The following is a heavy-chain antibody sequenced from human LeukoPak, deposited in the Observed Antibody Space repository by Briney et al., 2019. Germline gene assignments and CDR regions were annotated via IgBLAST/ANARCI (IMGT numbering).Heavy chain of an antibody. CDR3: ARETSSSWYNWFDP. D-gene: IGHD6-13*01. V-gene: IGHV4-4*07. CDR2: IYTSGST. J-gene: IGHJ5*02. Sequence: PSETLSLTCTVSGGSISSYYWSWIRQPAGKGVEWIGRIYTSGSTNYNPSIKRRVTMSVDTSKNQFSLKLSSVTAADTAVYYCARETSSSWYNWFDPWGQGTLVTVSS. CDR1: GGSISSYY.